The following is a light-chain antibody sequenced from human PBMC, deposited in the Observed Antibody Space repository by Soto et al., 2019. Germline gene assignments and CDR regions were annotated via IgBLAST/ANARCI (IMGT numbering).Light chain of an antibody. J-gene: IGKJ3*01. CDR1: QSISSY. CDR2: AAS. Sequence: DIQMTKSPSSLSASVGDRVTITCRASQSISSYLNWYQQKPGKAPKLLIYAASSLQSWVPSRFSGSGSGTDFTLTISSLQPEDFATYYCQQSYSTPTFGPGTKVDI. V-gene: IGKV1-39*01. CDR3: QQSYSTPT.